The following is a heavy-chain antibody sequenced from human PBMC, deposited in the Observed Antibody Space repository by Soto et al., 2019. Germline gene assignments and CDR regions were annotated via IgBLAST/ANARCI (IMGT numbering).Heavy chain of an antibody. CDR2: VYFTGTT. Sequence: PSETLSLTCTVSGGSVSNGMYYWSWIRQPPGKGLEWIGNVYFTGTTIYNPSLKSRVTMSVDTYKDQFFLKLTSVTAADTAVYYCARASLAVAAPGWFDPWGQGTLVTVS. D-gene: IGHD6-19*01. CDR1: GGSVSNGMYY. J-gene: IGHJ5*02. CDR3: ARASLAVAAPGWFDP. V-gene: IGHV4-61*01.